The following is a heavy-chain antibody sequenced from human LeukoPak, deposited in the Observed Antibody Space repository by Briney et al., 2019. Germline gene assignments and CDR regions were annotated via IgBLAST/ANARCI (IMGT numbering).Heavy chain of an antibody. CDR3: ARDRTQVIPFQDIAMAYIDY. V-gene: IGHV1-2*02. CDR2: INPNSGGT. J-gene: IGHJ4*02. D-gene: IGHD5-18*01. CDR1: GYTFTVYY. Sequence: ASVKVSCKASGYTFTVYYMHWVRHAPGQGLVWMGWINPNSGGTNYAEEFQGRVTMTRDTSISTAYMELSRLRSDDTAVYYCARDRTQVIPFQDIAMAYIDYWGQGTLVTVSS.